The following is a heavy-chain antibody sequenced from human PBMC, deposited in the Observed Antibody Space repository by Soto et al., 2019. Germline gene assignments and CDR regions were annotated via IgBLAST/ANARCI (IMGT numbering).Heavy chain of an antibody. J-gene: IGHJ4*02. CDR1: GFTFSSYA. CDR2: ISYDGSNK. Sequence: GGSLRLSCAASGFTFSSYAMHWVRQAPGKGLEWVAVISYDGSNKYYADSVKGRFTISRDNSKNTLYLQMNSLRAEDTAVYYCARDQGVAGMRWYDYWGQGT. D-gene: IGHD6-19*01. V-gene: IGHV3-30-3*01. CDR3: ARDQGVAGMRWYDY.